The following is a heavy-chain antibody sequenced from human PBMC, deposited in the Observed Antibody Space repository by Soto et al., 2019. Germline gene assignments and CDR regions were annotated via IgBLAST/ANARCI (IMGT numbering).Heavy chain of an antibody. D-gene: IGHD1-26*01. CDR1: GGSVSSGSYY. CDR2: IYYSGST. V-gene: IGHV4-61*01. Sequence: SETLSLTCTVPGGSVSSGSYYWSWIRQPPGKGLEWIGYIYYSGSTNYNPSLKSRVTISVDTSKNQFSLKLSSVTAADTAVYYCARESSGRYYYYGMDVWGQGTTVTVSS. CDR3: ARESSGRYYYYGMDV. J-gene: IGHJ6*02.